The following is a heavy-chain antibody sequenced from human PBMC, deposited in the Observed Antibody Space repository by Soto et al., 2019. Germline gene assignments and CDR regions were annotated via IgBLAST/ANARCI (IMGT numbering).Heavy chain of an antibody. J-gene: IGHJ6*02. CDR2: IYYSGST. CDR3: ARDARIDYGDYEGGGPYCMDV. D-gene: IGHD4-17*01. Sequence: PSETLSLTCTVSGGSVSSGSYYWSWIRQPPGKGLEWIGYIYYSGSTNYNHSLKSRVTISVDTSKNQFSLKLSSVTAADTAVYYCARDARIDYGDYEGGGPYCMDVWGQGTTVTVSS. V-gene: IGHV4-61*01. CDR1: GGSVSSGSYY.